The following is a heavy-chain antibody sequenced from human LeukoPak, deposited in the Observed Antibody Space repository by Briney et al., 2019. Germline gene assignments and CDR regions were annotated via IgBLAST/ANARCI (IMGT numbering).Heavy chain of an antibody. J-gene: IGHJ6*02. CDR3: ARLQTTVVTLDGMDV. V-gene: IGHV3-53*01. CDR1: GFTVSSNY. D-gene: IGHD4-23*01. Sequence: GGSLRLSCAASGFTVSSNYMSWVRQAPGKGLEWVSVIYSGGSTYYADSVKGRFTISRDNSKNTLYLQMNSLRAEDTAVYYCARLQTTVVTLDGMDVWGQGTTVTVSS. CDR2: IYSGGST.